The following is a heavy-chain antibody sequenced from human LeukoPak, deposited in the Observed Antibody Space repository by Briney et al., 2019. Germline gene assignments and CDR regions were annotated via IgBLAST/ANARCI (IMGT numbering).Heavy chain of an antibody. D-gene: IGHD4-17*01. Sequence: SETLSLTCAVYGGSFSGYYWSWIRQPPGKGLEWIGEINHSGSTNYNPSLKSRVTISVDTSKNQFSLKLSSVTAADTAVYYCARGPNPYGDYAIGYFQHWGQGTLVTVSS. J-gene: IGHJ1*01. CDR1: GGSFSGYY. CDR2: INHSGST. CDR3: ARGPNPYGDYAIGYFQH. V-gene: IGHV4-34*01.